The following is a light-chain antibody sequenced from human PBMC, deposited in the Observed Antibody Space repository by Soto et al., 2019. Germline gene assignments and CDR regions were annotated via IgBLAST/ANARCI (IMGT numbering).Light chain of an antibody. CDR3: VLYMGSGISV. CDR1: SGSVSTSYY. Sequence: QTVVTQEPSFSVSPGGTVTLTCGLSSGSVSTSYYPSWYQQTPGQAPRTLIYNTYTRSSGVPDRFSASIRAAKAALIITGAQADDESDYYCVLYMGSGISVFGGGTKVTVL. CDR2: NTY. J-gene: IGLJ2*01. V-gene: IGLV8-61*01.